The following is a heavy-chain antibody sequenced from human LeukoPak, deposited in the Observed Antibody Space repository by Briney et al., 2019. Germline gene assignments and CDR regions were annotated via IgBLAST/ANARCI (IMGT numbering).Heavy chain of an antibody. CDR3: ARTASSWPFLFDY. J-gene: IGHJ4*02. V-gene: IGHV4-34*01. CDR2: INHSGST. D-gene: IGHD6-13*01. CDR1: GGSFSSYY. Sequence: SETLSLTCGVYGGSFSSYYWSWIRQPPGKGLGLIGVINHSGSTNYNPSLKSRVTISVDPSNNQFPLKLKSLTAADTAVYYCARTASSWPFLFDYWGQGTLVTVSS.